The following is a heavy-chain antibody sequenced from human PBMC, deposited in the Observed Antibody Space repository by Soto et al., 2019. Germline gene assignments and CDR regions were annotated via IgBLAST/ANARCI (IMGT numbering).Heavy chain of an antibody. Sequence: PGGSLRLSCAASGFTFSSYSMNWVRQAPGKGLEWVSSISSSSSYIYYADSVKGRFTISRDNAKNSLYLQMNSLRAEDTAVYYCASRREGGWQWLAHDAFDIWGQGTMVTVSS. CDR3: ASRREGGWQWLAHDAFDI. CDR2: ISSSSSYI. D-gene: IGHD6-19*01. CDR1: GFTFSSYS. J-gene: IGHJ3*02. V-gene: IGHV3-21*01.